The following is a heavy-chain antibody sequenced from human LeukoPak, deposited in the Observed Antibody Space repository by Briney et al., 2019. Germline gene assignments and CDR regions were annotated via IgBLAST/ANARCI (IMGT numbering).Heavy chain of an antibody. J-gene: IGHJ4*02. CDR2: INPNSGGT. Sequence: ASVKVSCKASGYTFTGYYMHWVRQAPGQGLEWMGWINPNSGGTNYAQKFQGRVTMTRDTSISTAYMELSRLRSDDTDVYCCARDDYDILTGYYNGLDYWGQGTLVTVSS. CDR1: GYTFTGYY. V-gene: IGHV1-2*02. D-gene: IGHD3-9*01. CDR3: ARDDYDILTGYYNGLDY.